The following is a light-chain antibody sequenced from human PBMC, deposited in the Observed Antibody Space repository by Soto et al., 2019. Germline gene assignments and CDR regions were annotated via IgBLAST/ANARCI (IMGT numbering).Light chain of an antibody. CDR1: QTISTW. V-gene: IGKV1-5*01. CDR3: HQYHTYST. Sequence: DIQMTQSPSTLSASVGDRVIITCRASQTISTWVAWYQHKTGKAPTLLIYDASSLESGVPSRFSGGGSGTEFTLTISSPQPDDFATYYCHQYHTYSTFGQGTKVDIK. J-gene: IGKJ1*01. CDR2: DAS.